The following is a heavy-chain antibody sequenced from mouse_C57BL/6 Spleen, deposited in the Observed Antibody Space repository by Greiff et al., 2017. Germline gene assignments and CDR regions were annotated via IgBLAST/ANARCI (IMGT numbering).Heavy chain of an antibody. J-gene: IGHJ3*01. Sequence: QVQLQQPGAELVKPGASVKLSCKASGYTFTSYWMHWVKQRPGRGLEWIGRFDPNSGGTKYNEKFKSKATLTVDKPSSTAYMQLSSLTSEDSAVYYCASWGNFSWFAYWGQGTLVTVSA. CDR1: GYTFTSYW. CDR2: FDPNSGGT. V-gene: IGHV1-72*01. CDR3: ASWGNFSWFAY.